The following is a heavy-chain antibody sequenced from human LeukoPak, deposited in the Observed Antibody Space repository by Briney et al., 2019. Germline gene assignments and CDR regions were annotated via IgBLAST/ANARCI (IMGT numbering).Heavy chain of an antibody. Sequence: GGSLRLSCAASGFTFSSYSMNWVRQAPGKGLEWVSSITRSNYIYYADSVKGRFTISRDNSKNTLYLQMNSLRVEDTAVYYCAKDTPHDYGDYIDYWGQGTLVTVSS. CDR2: ITRSNYI. D-gene: IGHD4-17*01. CDR3: AKDTPHDYGDYIDY. CDR1: GFTFSSYS. V-gene: IGHV3-21*04. J-gene: IGHJ4*02.